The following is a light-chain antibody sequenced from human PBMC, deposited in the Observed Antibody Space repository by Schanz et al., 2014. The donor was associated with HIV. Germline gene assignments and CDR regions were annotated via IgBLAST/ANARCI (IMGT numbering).Light chain of an antibody. CDR3: QQYNNWLPLT. Sequence: EIVLTQSPGSLSLSPGGRATLSCGASQSLSSSYLAWYQQKRDQPPRLVIYATSTRAAGIPDRFSGTGSGTEFTLTISSLQSEDFAVYYCQQYNNWLPLTFGGGTKVEIK. V-gene: IGKV3D-15*01. CDR2: ATS. CDR1: QSLSSSY. J-gene: IGKJ4*01.